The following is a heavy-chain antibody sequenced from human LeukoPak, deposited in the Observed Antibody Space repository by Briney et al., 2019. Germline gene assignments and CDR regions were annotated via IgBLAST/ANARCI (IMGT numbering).Heavy chain of an antibody. D-gene: IGHD3-9*01. CDR2: ISSSGSTI. CDR3: ARTYYDILTGYNPYFDY. CDR1: GFTFSSYE. V-gene: IGHV3-48*03. J-gene: IGHJ4*02. Sequence: PGGSLRLSCAASGFTFSSYEMNWVRQAPGKGLEWVSYISSSGSTIYYADSVKGRFTISRDNAKNSLYLQMLSLRAEDTAVYYCARTYYDILTGYNPYFDYWGQGTLVTVSS.